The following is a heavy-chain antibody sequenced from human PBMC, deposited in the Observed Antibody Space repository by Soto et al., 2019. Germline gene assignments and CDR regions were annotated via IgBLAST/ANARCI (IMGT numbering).Heavy chain of an antibody. CDR1: GFTFSSYA. J-gene: IGHJ3*02. CDR3: ARVMWQEAFDI. Sequence: GSLRLSCAASGFTFSSYAMSWVRQAPGKGLECVSVVTGSGRDTAYADSVKGRFTISRDNSKNTLYLQMNSLRAEDTAVYYCARVMWQEAFDIWGQGTMVTVSS. D-gene: IGHD2-21*01. CDR2: VTGSGRDT. V-gene: IGHV3-23*01.